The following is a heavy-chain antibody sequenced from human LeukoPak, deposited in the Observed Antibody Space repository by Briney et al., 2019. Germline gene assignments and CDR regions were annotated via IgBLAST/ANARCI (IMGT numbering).Heavy chain of an antibody. V-gene: IGHV3-20*04. CDR1: GFTFSSYN. J-gene: IGHJ4*02. CDR3: ARDMGWQQFDQ. Sequence: GGSLRLSCAASGFTFSSYNMNWVRQAPGKGLEWVSGINWNGGSTGYADSVKGRFTISRDNARNSLYLQMNSLTVEDTAVYYCARDMGWQQFDQWGQGTLVTVSS. D-gene: IGHD5-24*01. CDR2: INWNGGST.